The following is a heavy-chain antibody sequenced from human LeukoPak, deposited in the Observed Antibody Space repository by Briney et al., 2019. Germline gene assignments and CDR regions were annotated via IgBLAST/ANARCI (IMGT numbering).Heavy chain of an antibody. J-gene: IGHJ4*02. D-gene: IGHD2-21*02. Sequence: SETLSLTCTVSGYSISSGYYWGWIRQPPGKGLEWIGSIYHSGSTYYNPSLKSRVTISVDTSKNQFSLKLSSVAAADTAVYYCARGDSGYEAYCGGDCYPGIYFDYWGQGTLVTVSS. V-gene: IGHV4-38-2*02. CDR1: GYSISSGYY. CDR2: IYHSGST. CDR3: ARGDSGYEAYCGGDCYPGIYFDY.